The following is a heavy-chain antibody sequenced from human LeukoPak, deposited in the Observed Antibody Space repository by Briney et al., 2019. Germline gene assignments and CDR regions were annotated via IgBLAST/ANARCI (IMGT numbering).Heavy chain of an antibody. CDR3: ARGTYYYDSSVYYFPFDI. CDR1: GGSISTYY. CDR2: MYYSGST. V-gene: IGHV4-59*01. Sequence: PSETLSLTCSVSGGSISTYYWSWIRQPPGKGLEWIGYMYYSGSTNYNPSLKSRVTISVDTSKNQFSLKLSSVTAADTAVYYCARGTYYYDSSVYYFPFDIWGQGTMVTVSS. J-gene: IGHJ3*02. D-gene: IGHD3-22*01.